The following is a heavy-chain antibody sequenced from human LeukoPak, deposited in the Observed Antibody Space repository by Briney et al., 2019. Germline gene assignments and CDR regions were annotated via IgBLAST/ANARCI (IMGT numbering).Heavy chain of an antibody. Sequence: SQTLSLTCAVYGGSFSGYYWGWISQPPGKGMEWIGEINHRGSTTYNPSLKSRVTISVDTSKNQFSLNLSSVTAADTAVYYCSRLGYDFWSGYYTDPYYYYYMDVGGKGTTVIVSS. CDR3: SRLGYDFWSGYYTDPYYYYYMDV. CDR1: GGSFSGYY. J-gene: IGHJ6*03. V-gene: IGHV4-34*01. D-gene: IGHD3-3*01. CDR2: INHRGST.